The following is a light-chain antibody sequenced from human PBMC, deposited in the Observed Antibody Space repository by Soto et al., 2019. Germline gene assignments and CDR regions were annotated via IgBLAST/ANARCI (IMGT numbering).Light chain of an antibody. J-gene: IGKJ1*01. Sequence: EIVMTQSPATLSVAPGGRATLSCRASQSISDTLAWYQQKPGQAPRLLIYGASTRATGIPARFSGSGSGTELTITISSLQSEDFAVYYCQQYNNWLWTFGQGTKVDI. CDR1: QSISDT. CDR2: GAS. CDR3: QQYNNWLWT. V-gene: IGKV3-15*01.